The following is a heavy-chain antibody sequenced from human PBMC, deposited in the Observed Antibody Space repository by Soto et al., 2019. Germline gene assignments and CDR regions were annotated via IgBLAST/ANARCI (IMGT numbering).Heavy chain of an antibody. CDR2: ISRSSSYI. J-gene: IGHJ3*02. CDR1: GFIFSSYA. V-gene: IGHV3-21*01. CDR3: ARDVGPRAFDI. Sequence: GGSLRLSCAASGFIFSSYAMSWVRQAPGRGLEWVSSISRSSSYIYYADSVKGRFTISRDNAKNSLYLQMNSLRAEDTAVYYCARDVGPRAFDIWGRGTMVTVSS.